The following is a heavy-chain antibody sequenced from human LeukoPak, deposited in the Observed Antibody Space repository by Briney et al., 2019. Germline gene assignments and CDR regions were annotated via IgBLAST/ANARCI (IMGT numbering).Heavy chain of an antibody. CDR2: IRSSSSTI. V-gene: IGHV3-48*04. CDR3: AREQDNSNWDSFDY. Sequence: GGSLRLSCAASGFTFSRYSMNWVRQAPGKGLEWVSYIRSSSSTIYYADSVKGRFTISRDNAKNSLYLQMNSLRAEDTAVYYCAREQDNSNWDSFDYWGQGTLVTVSS. D-gene: IGHD6-13*01. J-gene: IGHJ4*02. CDR1: GFTFSRYS.